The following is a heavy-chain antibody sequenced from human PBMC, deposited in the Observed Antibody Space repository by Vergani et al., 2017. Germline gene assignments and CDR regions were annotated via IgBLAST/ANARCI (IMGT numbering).Heavy chain of an antibody. CDR1: SGSFSGHF. D-gene: IGHD5-18*01. CDR2: INQSGRT. CDR3: ARGKGRYSYYYYGMDV. Sequence: QVQLQQWGAGLLKPSETLSLTCAVSSGSFSGHFWTWIRQTPGKGLEWIGEINQSGRTNYNPSLKSRTTILVDSPKNQFSLNLISVTAADTAVYYCARGKGRYSYYYYGMDVWGQGTTVTVSS. V-gene: IGHV4-34*01. J-gene: IGHJ6*02.